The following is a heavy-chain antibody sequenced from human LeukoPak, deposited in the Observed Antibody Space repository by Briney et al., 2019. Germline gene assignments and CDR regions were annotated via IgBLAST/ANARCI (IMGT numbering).Heavy chain of an antibody. J-gene: IGHJ4*02. Sequence: SETLSLTCAVYGGSFSGYYWSWIRQPPGKGLEWIGEINHSGSTNYNPFLKSRVTISVDTSKNQFSLKLSSVTAADTAVYYCARAWAFWGQGTLVTVSS. D-gene: IGHD3-16*01. CDR2: INHSGST. CDR1: GGSFSGYY. V-gene: IGHV4-34*01. CDR3: ARAWAF.